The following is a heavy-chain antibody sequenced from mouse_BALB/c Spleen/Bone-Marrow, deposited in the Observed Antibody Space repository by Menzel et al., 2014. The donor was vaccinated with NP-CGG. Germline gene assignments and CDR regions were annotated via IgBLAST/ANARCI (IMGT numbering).Heavy chain of an antibody. CDR2: IGTYYGDA. J-gene: IGHJ3*01. CDR1: GYTFTDYA. V-gene: IGHV1S137*01. CDR3: AREGPWFAF. Sequence: VQLQQSGAELVRPGVSVKISCKGSGYTFTDYAMHWAKQSHAKSLEWIGVIGTYYGDATYNQKFKTKATMTVDKSSSTAYMELARLTSEDSALYYCAREGPWFAFWGQGTLVTVSA.